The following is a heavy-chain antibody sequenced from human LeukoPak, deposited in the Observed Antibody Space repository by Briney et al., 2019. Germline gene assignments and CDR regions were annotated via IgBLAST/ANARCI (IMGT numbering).Heavy chain of an antibody. J-gene: IGHJ5*02. CDR1: GGSLSNYY. CDR2: INHSGST. D-gene: IGHD3-10*01. Sequence: SETLSLTCAVYGGSLSNYYWSWIRQPSPGKGLEWIGEINHSGSTNYNPSLKSRVTISVDMSKNQFSLELSYVTAADTAVYYCARGPASGSSFAWFDPWGQGTLVTVSS. CDR3: ARGPASGSSFAWFDP. V-gene: IGHV4-34*01.